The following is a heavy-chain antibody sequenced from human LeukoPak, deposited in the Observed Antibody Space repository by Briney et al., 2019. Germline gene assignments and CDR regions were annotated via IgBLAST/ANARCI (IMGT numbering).Heavy chain of an antibody. CDR2: IIPIFGTA. D-gene: IGHD2-2*01. CDR3: ARVGLGYCSSTSCYFDY. CDR1: GGTFSSYA. J-gene: IGHJ4*02. Sequence: ASVKVSCKASGGTFSSYAISWVRQAPGRGLEWMGGIIPIFGTANYAQKFQGRVTITADESTSTAYMELSSLRSEDTAVHYCARVGLGYCSSTSCYFDYWGQGTLVTVSS. V-gene: IGHV1-69*13.